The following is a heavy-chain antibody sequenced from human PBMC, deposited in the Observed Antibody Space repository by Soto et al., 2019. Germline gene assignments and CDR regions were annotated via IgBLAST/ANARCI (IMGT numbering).Heavy chain of an antibody. V-gene: IGHV4-39*01. Sequence: LSLTCTVSGGSISSSSYYWGWIRQPPGKGLEWIGSIYYSGSTYYNPSLKSRVTISVDTSKNQFSLKLSSVTAADTAVYYCARQQYDFWSGFSRAWFDPWGQGTLVTVSS. D-gene: IGHD3-3*01. CDR1: GGSISSSSYY. CDR2: IYYSGST. CDR3: ARQQYDFWSGFSRAWFDP. J-gene: IGHJ5*02.